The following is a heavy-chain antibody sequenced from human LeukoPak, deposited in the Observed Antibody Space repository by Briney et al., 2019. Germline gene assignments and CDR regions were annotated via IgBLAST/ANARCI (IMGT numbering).Heavy chain of an antibody. D-gene: IGHD3-10*01. V-gene: IGHV4-59*01. CDR2: IYYSGST. CDR3: ARGPLQKYDYGSGTTWFDP. Sequence: SETLSLTCTVSGGSISSYYWSWIRQPPGKGLECIGYIYYSGSTNYNPSLKSRVTISVGTSKNQFSLKLSSVTAADTAVYYCARGPLQKYDYGSGTTWFDPWGQGTLVTVSS. CDR1: GGSISSYY. J-gene: IGHJ5*02.